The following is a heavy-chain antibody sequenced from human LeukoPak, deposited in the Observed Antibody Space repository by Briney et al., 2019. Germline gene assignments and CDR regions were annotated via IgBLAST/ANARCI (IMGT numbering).Heavy chain of an antibody. CDR2: INPNSGGT. J-gene: IGHJ6*03. D-gene: IGHD6-13*01. V-gene: IGHV1-2*02. Sequence: GASVKVSCKASGYTFTGYYMHWVRQAPGQGLEWMGWINPNSGGTNYAQKFQGRVTMTRDTSISTPYMELSRLRSDDTAVYYCARGPTYSSSWYYYYYMDVWGKGTTVTISS. CDR3: ARGPTYSSSWYYYYYMDV. CDR1: GYTFTGYY.